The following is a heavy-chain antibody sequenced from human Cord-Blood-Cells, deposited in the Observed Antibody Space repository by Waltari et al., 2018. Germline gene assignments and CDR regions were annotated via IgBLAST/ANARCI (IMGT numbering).Heavy chain of an antibody. CDR2: ISDDGSNK. CDR1: GFHFSSYA. J-gene: IGHJ1*01. V-gene: IGHV3-30*04. CDR3: ARCIAAAGTGYFQH. Sequence: QVQLVESGGGVVQPGRSLRVSCAAYGFHFSSYAMNWVRQAPGKGLEWVAVISDDGSNKYYADSVKGRFTISRDNSKNTLYLQMNSLRAEDTAVYYFARCIAAAGTGYFQHWGQGTLVTVSS. D-gene: IGHD6-13*01.